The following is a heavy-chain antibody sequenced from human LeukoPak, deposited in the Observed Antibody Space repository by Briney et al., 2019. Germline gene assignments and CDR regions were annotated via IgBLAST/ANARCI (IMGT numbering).Heavy chain of an antibody. CDR3: ARNTGSYEAFDF. D-gene: IGHD1-26*01. CDR1: GGSIGRFY. J-gene: IGHJ4*02. Sequence: SETLSLTCSVSGGSIGRFYWSWVRQPPGKGLEWIAYIYYDGDTDYNPSLKSRVTMSVDTSKNRYSLKLTSVTAADTAVYYRARNTGSYEAFDFWGQGILVTVSS. V-gene: IGHV4-59*08. CDR2: IYYDGDT.